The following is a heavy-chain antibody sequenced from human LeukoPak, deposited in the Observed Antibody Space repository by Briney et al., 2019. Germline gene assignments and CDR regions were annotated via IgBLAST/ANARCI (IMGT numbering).Heavy chain of an antibody. J-gene: IGHJ4*02. Sequence: PSETLSLTCTVSGGSINNASYHWGWIRQPPGKGLEWIGSIYYNGSTYYSPSLKSRLTISVDTSKNHFSLRLTSVTAADTAVYYCARHHYDSSGYWSPPGDYWAQGTLVTVSS. CDR3: ARHHYDSSGYWSPPGDY. CDR2: IYYNGST. CDR1: GGSINNASYH. V-gene: IGHV4-39*01. D-gene: IGHD3-22*01.